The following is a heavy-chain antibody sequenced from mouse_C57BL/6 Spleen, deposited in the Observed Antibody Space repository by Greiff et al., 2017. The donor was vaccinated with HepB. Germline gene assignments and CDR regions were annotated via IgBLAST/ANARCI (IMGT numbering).Heavy chain of an antibody. CDR3: TTSGNYVGAMDY. Sequence: EVQLQQSGAELVRPGASVKLSCTASGFNIKDDYMHWVKQRPEQGLEWIGWIDPENGDTEYASKFQGKATITADTSSNTAYLQLSSLTSEDTAVYYWTTSGNYVGAMDYWGQGTSVTVSS. D-gene: IGHD2-1*01. CDR1: GFNIKDDY. J-gene: IGHJ4*01. V-gene: IGHV14-4*01. CDR2: IDPENGDT.